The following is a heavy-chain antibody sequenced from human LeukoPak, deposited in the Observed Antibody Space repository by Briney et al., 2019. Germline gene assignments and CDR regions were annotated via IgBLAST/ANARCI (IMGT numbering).Heavy chain of an antibody. V-gene: IGHV4-30-2*01. J-gene: IGHJ5*02. D-gene: IGHD3-10*01. CDR2: IYHSGST. Sequence: PSETLSLTCAVSGGSISSGGYSWSWIRQPPGKGLEWIEYIYHSGSTYYNPSLNSRVTISVDRSKNQFSLKLSSVTAADTAVYYCARVLLWFGESNWFDRWGQGTLVTVSS. CDR1: GGSISSGGYS. CDR3: ARVLLWFGESNWFDR.